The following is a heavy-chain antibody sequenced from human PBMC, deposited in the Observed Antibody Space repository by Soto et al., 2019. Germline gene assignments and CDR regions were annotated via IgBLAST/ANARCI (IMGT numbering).Heavy chain of an antibody. D-gene: IGHD6-13*01. CDR1: GFTFSSYG. CDR2: IWYDGSNK. CDR3: VVRGPAAGYGMDV. J-gene: IGHJ6*02. Sequence: QVQLVESGGGVVQPGRSLRLSCAASGFTFSSYGRHWVRQAPGKGLEWVAVIWYDGSNKYYADSVKGRFTISRDNSKNTLYLQMNSLRAEDTAVYYCVVRGPAAGYGMDVWGQGTTVTVSS. V-gene: IGHV3-33*01.